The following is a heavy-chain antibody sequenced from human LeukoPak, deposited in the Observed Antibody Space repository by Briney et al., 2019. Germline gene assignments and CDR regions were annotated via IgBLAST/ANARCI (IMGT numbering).Heavy chain of an antibody. D-gene: IGHD3-22*01. V-gene: IGHV3-43*01. CDR1: GFNFYDYT. J-gene: IGHJ6*03. CDR3: AKMAVENYYDSSDYSNYYMDA. Sequence: GGSLRLSCAASGFNFYDYTMHWLRHPPGKGLQWVSLISWDGGTIYYADSVEGRFTISRDNSKEVLYLQMDSLTTDDTALYYCAKMAVENYYDSSDYSNYYMDAWGEGTTVIVS. CDR2: ISWDGGTI.